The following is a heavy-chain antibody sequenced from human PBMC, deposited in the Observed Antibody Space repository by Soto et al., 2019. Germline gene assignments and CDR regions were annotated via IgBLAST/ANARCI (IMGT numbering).Heavy chain of an antibody. CDR1: GFTFSSYA. V-gene: IGHV3-23*01. J-gene: IGHJ4*02. Sequence: PGGSLRLSCAASGFTFSSYAMSWVRQAPGKGLEWVSAISGSGGSTYYADSVKGRFTISRDNSKNTLYLQMNSLRAEDTAVYYCANTRPSLGYCSSTSCYESGWGQGTPVTVSS. D-gene: IGHD2-2*01. CDR3: ANTRPSLGYCSSTSCYESG. CDR2: ISGSGGST.